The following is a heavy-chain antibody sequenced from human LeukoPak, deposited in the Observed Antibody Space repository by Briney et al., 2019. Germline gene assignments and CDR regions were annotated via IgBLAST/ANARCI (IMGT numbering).Heavy chain of an antibody. J-gene: IGHJ4*02. CDR1: GFTFDDYG. Sequence: GGSLRLSCAAAGFTFDDYGMSWVRQAPGKGLGWVSGINWNGGSTGYADSVKGRFTISRDNAKNSLYLQMNSLRAEDTALYHCARRFGGYYDSSGSFDYWGQGTLVTVSS. CDR3: ARRFGGYYDSSGSFDY. CDR2: INWNGGST. V-gene: IGHV3-20*01. D-gene: IGHD3-22*01.